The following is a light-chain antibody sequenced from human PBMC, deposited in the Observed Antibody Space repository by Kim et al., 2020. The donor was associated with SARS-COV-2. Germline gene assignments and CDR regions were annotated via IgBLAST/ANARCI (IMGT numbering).Light chain of an antibody. CDR3: QACDSNTVV. V-gene: IGLV3-1*01. Sequence: SYELTQPPSVSVSPGQTTSIICSGDKLGSKFAFWYQQRPGQSPVLVIHQDTKRPSGIPERFSGSNSGNTATLTISGTQTMDEADYYCQACDSNTVVFGGGTQLTVL. CDR1: KLGSKF. CDR2: QDT. J-gene: IGLJ2*01.